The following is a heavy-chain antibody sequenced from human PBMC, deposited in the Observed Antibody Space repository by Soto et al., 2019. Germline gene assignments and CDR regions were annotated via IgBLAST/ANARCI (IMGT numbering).Heavy chain of an antibody. V-gene: IGHV4-34*01. Sequence: SETLSLTCAVYGGSFSGYYWSWIRQPPGKGLEWIGEINHSGSTNYNPSLKSRVTISVDTSKNQFSLKLSSVTAADTAVYYCARGLVARCSSTSCQYKYYYYYMDVWGKGTTVTVS. CDR1: GGSFSGYY. D-gene: IGHD2-2*01. CDR3: ARGLVARCSSTSCQYKYYYYYMDV. J-gene: IGHJ6*03. CDR2: INHSGST.